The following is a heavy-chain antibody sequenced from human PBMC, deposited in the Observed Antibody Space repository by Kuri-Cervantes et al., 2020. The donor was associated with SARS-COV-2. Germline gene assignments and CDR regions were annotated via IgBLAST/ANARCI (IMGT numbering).Heavy chain of an antibody. CDR2: ISYDGSNK. D-gene: IGHD6-19*01. J-gene: IGHJ4*02. CDR1: GFTFSSYA. CDR3: ARDQGAHSAVAVVFDY. V-gene: IGHV3-30-3*01. Sequence: GESLKISCAASGFTFSSYAMHWVRQAPGKGLEWVAVISYDGSNKYYADSVKGRFTNSRDNSKNTLYLQMNSLRGADTAVYYCARDQGAHSAVAVVFDYWGQRTRVTGSS.